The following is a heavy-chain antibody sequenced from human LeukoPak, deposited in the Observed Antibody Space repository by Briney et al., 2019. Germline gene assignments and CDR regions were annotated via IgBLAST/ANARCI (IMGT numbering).Heavy chain of an antibody. J-gene: IGHJ4*02. Sequence: GGSLRLSCAASGFTFSSYAMSWVRQAPGKGLEWVSAISSSGGSTYDADSVKGRFTISRDNSKNTLYLQMNSLRAEDTAVYYCAFGPTYYYDSSGYYYEWGQGTLVTVSS. CDR2: ISSSGGST. D-gene: IGHD3-22*01. CDR1: GFTFSSYA. CDR3: AFGPTYYYDSSGYYYE. V-gene: IGHV3-23*01.